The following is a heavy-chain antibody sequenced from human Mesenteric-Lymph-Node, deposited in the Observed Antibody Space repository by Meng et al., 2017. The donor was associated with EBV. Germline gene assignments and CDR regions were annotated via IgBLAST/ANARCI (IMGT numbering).Heavy chain of an antibody. Sequence: RQLHGAVPGLLKSSGPLSLPCSVCGGSISRSRYYWGWLRQPPGMGLEWIGIIHSGGSPYYNPSLRSRVTISVDTSKNQFALRLRSVTAADTAVYYCARRVSIVRVPAAWAFDFWGQGTLVTVSS. CDR3: ARRVSIVRVPAAWAFDF. D-gene: IGHD2-2*01. V-gene: IGHV4-39*01. CDR2: IHSGGSP. CDR1: GGSISRSRYY. J-gene: IGHJ4*02.